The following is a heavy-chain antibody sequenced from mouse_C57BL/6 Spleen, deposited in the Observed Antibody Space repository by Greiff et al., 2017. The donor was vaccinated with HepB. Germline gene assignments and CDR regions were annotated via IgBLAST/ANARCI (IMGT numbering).Heavy chain of an antibody. V-gene: IGHV1-42*01. Sequence: VQLQQSGPELVKPGASVKISCKASGYSFTGYYMNWVKQSPEKSLEWIGEINPSTGGTTYNQKFKAKATLTVDKSSSTAYMQLKSLTSEDSAFYYCARYDYDRFAYWGQGTLVTVSA. D-gene: IGHD2-4*01. J-gene: IGHJ3*01. CDR2: INPSTGGT. CDR1: GYSFTGYY. CDR3: ARYDYDRFAY.